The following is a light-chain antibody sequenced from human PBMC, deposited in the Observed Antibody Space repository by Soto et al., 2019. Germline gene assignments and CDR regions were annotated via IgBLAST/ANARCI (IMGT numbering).Light chain of an antibody. V-gene: IGLV1-40*01. CDR2: GNS. J-gene: IGLJ2*01. CDR1: SSNIGAGYD. CDR3: QSYDSSLRAQGVV. Sequence: QLVLTQPPSVSGAPGQRVTISCTGSSSNIGAGYDVHWYQQLPGTAPKLLIYGNSNRPSGVPDRFSGSKSGTSASLAITGLQAEDEADYYCQSYDSSLRAQGVVFGGGTKLTVL.